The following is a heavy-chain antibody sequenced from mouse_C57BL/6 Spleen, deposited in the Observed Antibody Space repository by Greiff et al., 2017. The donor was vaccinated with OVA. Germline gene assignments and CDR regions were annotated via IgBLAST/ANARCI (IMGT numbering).Heavy chain of an antibody. CDR2: ISSGSSTI. V-gene: IGHV5-17*01. Sequence: EVQLVESGGGLVKPGGSLKLSCAASGFTFSDYGMHWVRQAPEKGLEWVAYISSGSSTIYYADTVKGRFTISRDNAKNTLFLQMTSLRSEDTAMYYCARDRGGNPYYAMDYWGQGTSVTVSS. J-gene: IGHJ4*01. D-gene: IGHD1-1*02. CDR1: GFTFSDYG. CDR3: ARDRGGNPYYAMDY.